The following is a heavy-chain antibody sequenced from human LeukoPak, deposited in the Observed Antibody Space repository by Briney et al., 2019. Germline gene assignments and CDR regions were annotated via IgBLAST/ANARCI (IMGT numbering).Heavy chain of an antibody. CDR2: ISWDGGST. J-gene: IGHJ4*02. V-gene: IGHV3-43D*03. D-gene: IGHD1/OR15-1a*01. Sequence: GGSLRLSCAASGFTFGDYAMHWVRQAPGKGLEWVSLISWDGGSTYYADSVKGRFTISRDNSKNSLYLQMNSLRAEDTALYYCAKGGFYGTNPIDYWGQGTLVTVSS. CDR1: GFTFGDYA. CDR3: AKGGFYGTNPIDY.